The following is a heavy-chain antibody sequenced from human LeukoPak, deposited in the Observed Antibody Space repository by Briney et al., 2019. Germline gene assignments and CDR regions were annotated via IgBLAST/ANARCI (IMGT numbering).Heavy chain of an antibody. D-gene: IGHD2-15*01. CDR3: AREYCSGGSCYDYYYYGMDV. J-gene: IGHJ6*04. CDR2: ISSSSSYI. CDR1: GFTFSSYS. V-gene: IGHV3-21*01. Sequence: GGSLRLSCAASGFTFSSYSMNWVRQATGKGLEWVSSISSSSSYIYYADSVKGRFTIPRDNARNSLYLQMNSLRAEDTAVYYCAREYCSGGSCYDYYYYGMDVWGKGTTVTVSS.